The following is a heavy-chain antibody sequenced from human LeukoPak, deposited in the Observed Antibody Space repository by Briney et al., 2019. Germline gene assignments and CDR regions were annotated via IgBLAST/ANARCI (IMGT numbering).Heavy chain of an antibody. CDR2: ISSSSSYI. CDR3: ASYQDIVVVPAAIRGYYYYGMAV. D-gene: IGHD2-2*01. Sequence: PGGSLRLSCAASGFTFSSYSMNWVRQAPGKGLERVSSISSSSSYIYYADSVKGRFTISRDNAKNSLYLQMNNLRAEDTAVYYCASYQDIVVVPAAIRGYYYYGMAVWGQGTTVTVSS. J-gene: IGHJ6*02. V-gene: IGHV3-21*01. CDR1: GFTFSSYS.